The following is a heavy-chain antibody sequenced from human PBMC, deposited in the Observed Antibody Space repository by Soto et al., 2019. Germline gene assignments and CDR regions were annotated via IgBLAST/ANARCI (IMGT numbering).Heavy chain of an antibody. D-gene: IGHD6-13*01. CDR2: IWYDGSNK. CDR3: ARDWFSRYFDY. CDR1: GFTFSSYG. Sequence: QVQLVESGGGVVQPGRSLRLSRAASGFTFSSYGMHWVRQAPGKGLEWVAVIWYDGSNKYYADSVKGRFTISRDNSKNTLYLQMNSLRAEDTAVYYCARDWFSRYFDYWGQGTLVTVSS. J-gene: IGHJ4*02. V-gene: IGHV3-33*01.